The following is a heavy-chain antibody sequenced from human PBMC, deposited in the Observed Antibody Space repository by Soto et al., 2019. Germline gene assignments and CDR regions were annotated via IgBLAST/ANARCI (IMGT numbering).Heavy chain of an antibody. D-gene: IGHD2-15*01. CDR1: DDSISSDFYY. CDR3: ARRRCPEAVCWRYFDY. CDR2: IYSSGHT. V-gene: IGHV4-39*01. Sequence: PSETLSLTCTVSDDSISSDFYYWGWICQPPGKDLEWIGSIYSSGHTYYNPSLKSRVTVSVDTSKNQLFLNLKSVTAADTAVYYCARRRCPEAVCWRYFDYWGQGALVTVSS. J-gene: IGHJ4*02.